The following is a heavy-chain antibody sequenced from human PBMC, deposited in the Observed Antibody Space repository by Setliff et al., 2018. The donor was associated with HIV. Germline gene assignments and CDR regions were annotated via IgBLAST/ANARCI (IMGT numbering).Heavy chain of an antibody. CDR3: AGSAHSYSYMGYYYHTMDV. CDR2: MLPILGMG. Sequence: ASVKVSCKTSGGTFSTYVITWVRQAPGQGLEWMGGMLPILGMGDFAQKFQGRVTITADASTRTAYMELSSLTSDDTAVYYCAGSAHSYSYMGYYYHTMDVWGQGTTVTVS. J-gene: IGHJ6*02. D-gene: IGHD4-4*01. V-gene: IGHV1-69*10. CDR1: GGTFSTYV.